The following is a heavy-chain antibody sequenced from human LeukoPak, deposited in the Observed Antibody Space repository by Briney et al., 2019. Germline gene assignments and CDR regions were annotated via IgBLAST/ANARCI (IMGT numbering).Heavy chain of an antibody. J-gene: IGHJ4*01. CDR2: INPDGGGT. D-gene: IGHD2-8*02. Sequence: ASVKVSCKASGYTFTGHYMHWVRQAPGQGLEWMGWINPDGGGTEYAQRFEDRVTMTRDTSISTAYMELSRLTPDDTAVYYCVTHTGGHLYWGNGTLVTVSS. CDR1: GYTFTGHY. V-gene: IGHV1-2*02. CDR3: VTHTGGHLY.